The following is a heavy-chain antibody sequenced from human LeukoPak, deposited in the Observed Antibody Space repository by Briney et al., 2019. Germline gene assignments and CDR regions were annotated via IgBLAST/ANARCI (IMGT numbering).Heavy chain of an antibody. Sequence: GGSLRLSCAASGFTFSSYAMHWVRQAPGKGLEWVAVISYDGSNKYYADSVKGRFTISRDNSKNTLYLQMNSLRAEDTAVHYCARDLGIHYYYGMDVWGQGTTVTVSS. V-gene: IGHV3-30*04. CDR3: ARDLGIHYYYGMDV. D-gene: IGHD7-27*01. CDR2: ISYDGSNK. CDR1: GFTFSSYA. J-gene: IGHJ6*02.